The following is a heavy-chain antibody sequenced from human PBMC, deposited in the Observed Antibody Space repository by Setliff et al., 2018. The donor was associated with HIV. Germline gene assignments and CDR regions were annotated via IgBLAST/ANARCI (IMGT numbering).Heavy chain of an antibody. Sequence: GASVKVSCKASGYRFNTYGISWVRQAPGQGLEWMGWISPYNGDTRFAQSLQGRVTLTTDTSTNTAYMEMSRLRSDDTAVYYCASRYYGDDAFDIWGQGTMVTVSS. CDR3: ASRYYGDDAFDI. CDR2: ISPYNGDT. V-gene: IGHV1-18*01. D-gene: IGHD3-22*01. J-gene: IGHJ3*02. CDR1: GYRFNTYG.